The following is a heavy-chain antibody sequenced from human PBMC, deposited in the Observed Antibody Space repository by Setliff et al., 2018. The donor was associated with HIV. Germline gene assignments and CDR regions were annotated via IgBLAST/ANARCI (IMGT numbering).Heavy chain of an antibody. CDR2: ISSSGTTT. Sequence: GGSLRLSCAGSGSRGSGFTFSDYYMSWVRQAPGKGLEWLSYISSSGTTTYYADSVKGRFTISRDNAKNSVLLQMNSLRVEDTAVYFCAAQGVLWGQGTQVAVSS. CDR1: GFTFSDYY. V-gene: IGHV3-11*04. J-gene: IGHJ4*02. CDR3: AAQGVL.